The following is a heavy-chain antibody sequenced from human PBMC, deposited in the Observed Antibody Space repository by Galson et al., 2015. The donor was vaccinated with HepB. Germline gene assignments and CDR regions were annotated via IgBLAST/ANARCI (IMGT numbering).Heavy chain of an antibody. V-gene: IGHV3-30*04. CDR1: GFTFSSYA. Sequence: SLRLSCAASGFTFSSYAMHWVRQAPGKGLEWVAVISYDGSNKYYADSVKGRFTISRDNSKNTLYLQMNSLRAEDTAVYYCARDQDYYYYYGMDVWGQGTTVTVSS. CDR2: ISYDGSNK. CDR3: ARDQDYYYYYGMDV. J-gene: IGHJ6*02.